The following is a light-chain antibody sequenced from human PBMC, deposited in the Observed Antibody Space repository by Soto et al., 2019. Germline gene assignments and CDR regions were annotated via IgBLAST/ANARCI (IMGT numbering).Light chain of an antibody. CDR1: QSITSN. CDR2: AAS. V-gene: IGKV1-39*01. J-gene: IGKJ5*01. CDR3: QQRNIWPPVT. Sequence: DIQMTQSPSSLSASVGDRVTITCRASQSITSNLNWYQQKPGKAPNLLIYAASSLQSGVPSRFRGSGSATYFTLTISSLEPEDSAVYYCQQRNIWPPVTFGQGTRLEIK.